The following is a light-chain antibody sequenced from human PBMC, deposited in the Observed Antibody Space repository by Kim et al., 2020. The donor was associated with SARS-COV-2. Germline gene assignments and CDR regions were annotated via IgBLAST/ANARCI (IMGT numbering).Light chain of an antibody. J-gene: IGKJ2*01. V-gene: IGKV1-NL1*01. CDR1: QDISNA. CDR3: QQHYNSLST. Sequence: SASVGNRITITCRASQDISNALAWYQQKPGKAPELLLYAASRLQGGVPSRFSGSGSGTEYTLTISGLQPEDFASYYCQQHYNSLSTFGQGTKLEIK. CDR2: AAS.